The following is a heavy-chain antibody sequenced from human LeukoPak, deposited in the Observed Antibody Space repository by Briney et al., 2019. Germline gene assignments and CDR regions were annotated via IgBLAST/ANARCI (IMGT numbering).Heavy chain of an antibody. Sequence: SETLSLTCTVSGASISSYYWSWICQRPGKGLEWIGYISYSGSTNYNPSLKSRVTISADTSKNQVSLTLSSVTAADTAVYYCARHPELYFFDYWGQGTLVTVSS. V-gene: IGHV4-59*08. CDR1: GASISSYY. J-gene: IGHJ4*02. CDR2: ISYSGST. CDR3: ARHPELYFFDY. D-gene: IGHD3-10*01.